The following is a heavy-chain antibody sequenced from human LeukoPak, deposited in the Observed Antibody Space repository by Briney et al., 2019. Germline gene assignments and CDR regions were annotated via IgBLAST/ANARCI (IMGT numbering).Heavy chain of an antibody. D-gene: IGHD3-22*01. CDR1: GFTFSSYG. J-gene: IGHJ4*02. CDR3: ASQTYYYDSSGYFTRSYYFDY. CDR2: IYTDGST. Sequence: GGSLRLSCAASGFTFSSYGMHWVRQPPGKGLEWVSIIYTDGSTYYADSVKGRFTISRDNSKNTLYLQMNSLRAEDTAVYYCASQTYYYDSSGYFTRSYYFDYWGQGTLVTVSS. V-gene: IGHV3-NL1*01.